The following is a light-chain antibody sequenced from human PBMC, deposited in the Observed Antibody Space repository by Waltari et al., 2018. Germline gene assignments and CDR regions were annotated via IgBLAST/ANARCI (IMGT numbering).Light chain of an antibody. V-gene: IGLV2-14*03. CDR1: DSDVGIYDY. Sequence: QSALTQPASVSGSLGQSIIISCTGTDSDVGIYDYFSWYQQHPGKAPRFLIYDVTKRPSGVSARFSGSKSGKTASLTISGLQADDEADYYCSSYSSDSTPVVFGGGTRVTVL. J-gene: IGLJ2*01. CDR3: SSYSSDSTPVV. CDR2: DVT.